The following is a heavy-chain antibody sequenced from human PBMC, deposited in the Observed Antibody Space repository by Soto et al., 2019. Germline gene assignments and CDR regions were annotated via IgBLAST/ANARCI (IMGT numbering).Heavy chain of an antibody. J-gene: IGHJ1*01. CDR3: AKGGSWYFDYFQH. CDR2: ISWNSGSI. D-gene: IGHD6-13*01. CDR1: GFTFDDYA. Sequence: EVQLVESGGGLVQPGRSLRLSCAASGFTFDDYAMHWVRQAPGKGLEWVSGISWNSGSIGYADSVKGRFTISRDNAKNSLYLQMNSLRAEDTALYYCAKGGSWYFDYFQHWGQGTLVTVSS. V-gene: IGHV3-9*01.